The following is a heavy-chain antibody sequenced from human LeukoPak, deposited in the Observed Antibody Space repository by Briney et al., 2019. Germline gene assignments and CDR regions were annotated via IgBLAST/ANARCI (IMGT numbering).Heavy chain of an antibody. CDR1: GFTFSNYW. J-gene: IGHJ4*02. CDR3: ARGRRDSEYVGGLGY. V-gene: IGHV3-7*03. Sequence: GGSLRLSCEASGFTFSNYWMSWVRQAPGKGLEWLANIKEDGSVKYYVDSVKGRFTISRDNAKNLLFLQVNSLRAEDTAVYSCARGRRDSEYVGGLGYWGQGILVTVSS. D-gene: IGHD3-16*01. CDR2: IKEDGSVK.